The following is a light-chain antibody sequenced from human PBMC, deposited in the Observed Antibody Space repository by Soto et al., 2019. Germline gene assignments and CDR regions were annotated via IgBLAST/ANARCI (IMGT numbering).Light chain of an antibody. J-gene: IGKJ4*01. CDR3: QQYESYPVT. CDR2: AAS. CDR1: QGIRNS. V-gene: IGKV1-16*01. Sequence: DIQMTQSPSSLSASVGDRVTITCRASQGIRNSLGWFQQKPGKAPKSLIYAASRLQSGVPSRFIGSGSGTDFTLPISSLQPEDFSSYYCQQYESYPVTFGGGTKVEIK.